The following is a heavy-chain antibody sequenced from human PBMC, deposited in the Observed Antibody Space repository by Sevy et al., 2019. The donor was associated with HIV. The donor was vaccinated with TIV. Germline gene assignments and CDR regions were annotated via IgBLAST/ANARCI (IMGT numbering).Heavy chain of an antibody. CDR1: GFIFSSYN. V-gene: IGHV3-48*01. D-gene: IGHD6-13*01. CDR2: ISSSSSAI. CDR3: ARDPRTLAAAGTTAY. Sequence: GGSLRLSCAASGFIFSSYNMNWVRQAPGKGLEWVSYISSSSSAIYYADSVKGRFTISRDNAKNSLYLQMNSLRAEDTAVYYCARDPRTLAAAGTTAYWGQGTLVTVSS. J-gene: IGHJ4*02.